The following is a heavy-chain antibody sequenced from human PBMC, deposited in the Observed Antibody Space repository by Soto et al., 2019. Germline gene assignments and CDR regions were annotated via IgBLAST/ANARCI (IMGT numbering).Heavy chain of an antibody. Sequence: QVQLVQSGAEVKKPGASVKVSCKASGYTFTKYYMHWVRQAPGQGHEWMGIINPSGGRSTYAQKFQGRVSMTRDTSTSTVYLELSSLRSEDTAVYYCARGRGYCSGGSCADWFDPWGQGTLVTVSS. J-gene: IGHJ5*02. CDR1: GYTFTKYY. V-gene: IGHV1-46*03. CDR2: INPSGGRS. CDR3: ARGRGYCSGGSCADWFDP. D-gene: IGHD2-15*01.